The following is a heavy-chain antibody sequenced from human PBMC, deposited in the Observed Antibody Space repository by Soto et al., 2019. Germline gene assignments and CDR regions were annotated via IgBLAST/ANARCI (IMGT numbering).Heavy chain of an antibody. CDR3: ARDSFEEIAAAGTLDY. D-gene: IGHD6-13*01. Sequence: GGSLRLSCAASGFTFSSYSMNWVRQAPGKGLEWVSYISSSSSTIYYADSVKGRFTISRDNAKNSLYLQMNSLRDEDTAVYYCARDSFEEIAAAGTLDYWGQGTLVTVSS. CDR1: GFTFSSYS. V-gene: IGHV3-48*02. J-gene: IGHJ4*02. CDR2: ISSSSSTI.